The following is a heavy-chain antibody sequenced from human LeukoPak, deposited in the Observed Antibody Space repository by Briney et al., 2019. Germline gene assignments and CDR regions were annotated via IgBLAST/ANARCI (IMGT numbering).Heavy chain of an antibody. Sequence: ASVKVSCKSSEYTFTAYYIHWVRQAPGQGLEWMGILKPSGASPSYAQKFQGRVTMTRDTSTSTVYMELSSLRSEDTAVYYCASSRGYYPDYWGQGTLVTVSS. V-gene: IGHV1-46*01. CDR1: EYTFTAYY. CDR3: ASSRGYYPDY. CDR2: LKPSGASP. J-gene: IGHJ4*02. D-gene: IGHD3-22*01.